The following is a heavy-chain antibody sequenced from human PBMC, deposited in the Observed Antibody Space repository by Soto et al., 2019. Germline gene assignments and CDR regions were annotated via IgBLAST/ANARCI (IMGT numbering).Heavy chain of an antibody. D-gene: IGHD4-17*01. Sequence: QVQLQESGPGLVKPSETLSLNCSVSGDAITRHYWSWVRQSPGKGLEWLGYLFHTGTALYNPSLRSRVTMSVETSKKQFSLKLTPFTPADTAVYFCARNYGGNSQFFDLCGPGALGSVSS. CDR3: ARNYGGNSQFFDL. J-gene: IGHJ2*01. V-gene: IGHV4-59*11. CDR1: GDAITRHY. CDR2: LFHTGTA.